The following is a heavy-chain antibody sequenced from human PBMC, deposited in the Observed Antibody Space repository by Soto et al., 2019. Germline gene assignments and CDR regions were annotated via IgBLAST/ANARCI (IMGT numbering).Heavy chain of an antibody. J-gene: IGHJ4*02. CDR2: ISGSGGST. Sequence: GGSLRLSCAASGFTFSSYAMSWVRQAPGKGLEWVSAISGSGGSTYYADSVKGRFTISRDNAKNTLYLQMNSLRAEDTAVYYCAKILGIAVSFCLYWGQGTLVTVSS. CDR3: AKILGIAVSFCLY. V-gene: IGHV3-23*01. D-gene: IGHD6-19*01. CDR1: GFTFSSYA.